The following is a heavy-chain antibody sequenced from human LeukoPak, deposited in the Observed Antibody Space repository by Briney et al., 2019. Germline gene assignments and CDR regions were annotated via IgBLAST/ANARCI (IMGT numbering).Heavy chain of an antibody. Sequence: PWGSLRLSCAASGFTFSGSAMHWVRQASGKGLEWVGRIRSKANSYASAYAASVKGRVTISRDDSQNTAYLQMNSLKTEDTAVYYCTRHHDSSGQEDYWGQGTLVTVSS. J-gene: IGHJ4*02. CDR2: IRSKANSYAS. CDR3: TRHHDSSGQEDY. V-gene: IGHV3-73*01. CDR1: GFTFSGSA. D-gene: IGHD3-22*01.